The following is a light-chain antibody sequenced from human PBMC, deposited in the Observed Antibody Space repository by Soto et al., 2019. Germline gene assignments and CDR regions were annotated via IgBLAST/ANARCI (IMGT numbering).Light chain of an antibody. V-gene: IGKV3-11*01. J-gene: IGKJ4*01. CDR3: QQRNNWPLT. CDR2: DAS. Sequence: EIVLTQSAGAVSLSPGERATLSCRASQSVSSSYLAWYQQKPGQAPRLLIYDASNRATGIPARFSGSGSGTDFILTISSLEPEDFAVYYCQQRNNWPLTFGGGTKVDIK. CDR1: QSVSSSY.